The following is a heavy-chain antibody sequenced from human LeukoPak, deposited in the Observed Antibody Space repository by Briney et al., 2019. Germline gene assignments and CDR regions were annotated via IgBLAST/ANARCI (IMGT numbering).Heavy chain of an antibody. J-gene: IGHJ5*02. Sequence: GGSLRLSCEASGFILSNKDMYWVRQAPGKGLEWVASIWYDGSEKEYAESVKGRFTISRDNSKNTLYLQMGSLRADDTAIYYCARSRCGWFDPWGQGTLVIVSS. CDR1: GFILSNKD. V-gene: IGHV3-33*07. CDR2: IWYDGSEK. CDR3: ARSRCGWFDP. D-gene: IGHD2-21*01.